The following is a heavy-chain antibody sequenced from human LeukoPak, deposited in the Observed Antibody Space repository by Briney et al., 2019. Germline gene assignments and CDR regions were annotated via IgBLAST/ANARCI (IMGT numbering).Heavy chain of an antibody. V-gene: IGHV3-48*04. CDR1: GFTFSSYS. D-gene: IGHD3-10*01. CDR2: ISSSSSTT. CDR3: ARDRYGGSYYYYYGMDV. J-gene: IGHJ6*02. Sequence: GGSLRLSCAASGFTFSSYSMNWVRQAPGKGLEWVSYISSSSSTTYYADSVKGRFTISRDNAKNSLYLQMNSLRAEDTAVYYCARDRYGGSYYYYYGMDVWGQGTTVTVSS.